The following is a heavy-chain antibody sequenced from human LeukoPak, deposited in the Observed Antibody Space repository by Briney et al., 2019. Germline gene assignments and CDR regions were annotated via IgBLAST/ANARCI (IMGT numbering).Heavy chain of an antibody. CDR2: ISSNGGST. Sequence: GGSLRLSCAASGFTFSSYAMHWVRQAPGKGLGYVSAISSNGGSTYYADSVKGRFTISRDNSKNTLYLQMGSLRAEDMAVYYCARDLAGYSDYEALLNSYYYYGMDVWGQGTTVTVSS. CDR3: ARDLAGYSDYEALLNSYYYYGMDV. CDR1: GFTFSSYA. D-gene: IGHD5-12*01. V-gene: IGHV3-64*02. J-gene: IGHJ6*02.